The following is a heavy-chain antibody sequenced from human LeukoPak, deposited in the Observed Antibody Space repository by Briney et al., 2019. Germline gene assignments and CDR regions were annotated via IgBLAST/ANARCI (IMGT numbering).Heavy chain of an antibody. CDR1: GFTFSSYS. CDR3: ARAAQPGFDP. J-gene: IGHJ5*02. Sequence: GGSLRLSCAAPGFTFSSYSMNWVRQAPGKGLEWVSYISSDSGTRYYADPVKGRFTIPRDNAKNSLYLQTNGLRAEDTAVYYCARAAQPGFDPWGQGTLVTVSS. V-gene: IGHV3-48*01. CDR2: ISSDSGTR. D-gene: IGHD1-14*01.